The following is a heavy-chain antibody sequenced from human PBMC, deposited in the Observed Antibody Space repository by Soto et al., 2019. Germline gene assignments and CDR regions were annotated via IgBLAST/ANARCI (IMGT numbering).Heavy chain of an antibody. Sequence: PGGSLRLCYRAAGFTCGDYDVSRIRQAPGTGLEWVSYISSSSSYTNYADSVKGRFTISRDNAKNSLYLQMNSLRAEDTAVYYCARYYYDSSGPFDYWGQGTLVTVSS. V-gene: IGHV3-11*03. CDR3: ARYYYDSSGPFDY. CDR2: ISSSSSYT. J-gene: IGHJ4*02. CDR1: GFTCGDYD. D-gene: IGHD3-22*01.